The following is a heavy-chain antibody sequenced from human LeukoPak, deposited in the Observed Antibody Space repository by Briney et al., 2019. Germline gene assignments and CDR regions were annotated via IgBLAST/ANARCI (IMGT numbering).Heavy chain of an antibody. CDR1: GYTFTSYG. Sequence: ASVKVSCKASGYTFTSYGISWVRQAPGQGLEWMGWMNPNSGNTGYAQKFQGRVTMTRNTSISTAYMELSSLRSEDTAVYYCARGHSAYYYYDSSGSYYYYMDVWGKGTTVTISS. V-gene: IGHV1-8*02. CDR2: MNPNSGNT. D-gene: IGHD3-22*01. J-gene: IGHJ6*03. CDR3: ARGHSAYYYYDSSGSYYYYMDV.